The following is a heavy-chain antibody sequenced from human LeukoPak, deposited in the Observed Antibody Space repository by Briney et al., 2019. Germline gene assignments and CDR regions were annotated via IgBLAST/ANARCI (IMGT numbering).Heavy chain of an antibody. Sequence: ASVKVSCKASGYTFTSYGISWVRQAPGQGLEWMGWISAYNGNTNYAQKVQGGVTMTTDTSTSTAYMELRSLRSDDTAVYYCAIGYTDYGDLSHWGQGTLVTVSS. V-gene: IGHV1-18*01. J-gene: IGHJ4*02. D-gene: IGHD5-12*01. CDR2: ISAYNGNT. CDR1: GYTFTSYG. CDR3: AIGYTDYGDLSH.